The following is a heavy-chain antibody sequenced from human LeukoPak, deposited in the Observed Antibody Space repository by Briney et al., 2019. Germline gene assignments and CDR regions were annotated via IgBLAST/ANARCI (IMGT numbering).Heavy chain of an antibody. V-gene: IGHV3-23*01. D-gene: IGHD2-8*01. Sequence: GGSLRLSCAASGFTFSSYAMSWVRQAPGKGLECVSAISGSGGSTYYADSVKGRFTISRDNSKNTLYLQMDSLRAEDTAVYYCAKNGGRAPGGYFQHWGQGTLVTVSS. CDR3: AKNGGRAPGGYFQH. CDR2: ISGSGGST. CDR1: GFTFSSYA. J-gene: IGHJ1*01.